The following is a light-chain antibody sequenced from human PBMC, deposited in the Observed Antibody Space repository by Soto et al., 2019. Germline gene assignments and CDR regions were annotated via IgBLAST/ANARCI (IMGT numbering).Light chain of an antibody. Sequence: QSALTQPASVSGSPGQSITISCTGTSSDVGGYNYVSWYQQHPGKAPKLMIYDVSNRPSGVSNRFSGSKSGNTASLTTSGLQAEDEADYYCSSYTSSSTIYVFGTGTKVT. V-gene: IGLV2-14*01. CDR3: SSYTSSSTIYV. J-gene: IGLJ1*01. CDR2: DVS. CDR1: SSDVGGYNY.